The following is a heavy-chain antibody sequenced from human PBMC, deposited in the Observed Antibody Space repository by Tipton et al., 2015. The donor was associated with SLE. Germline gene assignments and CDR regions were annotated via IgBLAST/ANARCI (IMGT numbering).Heavy chain of an antibody. J-gene: IGHJ4*02. Sequence: TLSLTCSVSGGSVLSGPNSRGCIRQSPRTVLEWIGLIYYSGTTFYNPAPRSRVSISLDTPKNQFSLSLTSVTAADTAVYFCVRSSVVERRRYFDSWGQGALVTVSS. D-gene: IGHD1-1*01. CDR1: GGSVLSGPNS. V-gene: IGHV4-39*01. CDR2: IYYSGTT. CDR3: VRSSVVERRRYFDS.